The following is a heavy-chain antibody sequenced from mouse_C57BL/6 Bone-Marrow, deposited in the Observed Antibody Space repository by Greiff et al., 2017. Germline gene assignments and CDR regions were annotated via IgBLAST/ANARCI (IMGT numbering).Heavy chain of an antibody. Sequence: VQLKESGAELVRPGSSVKMSCKTSGYTFTSYGINWVKQRPGQGLEWIGYIYIGNGYTEYNEKFKGKATLTSDTSSSTASVQLSSLTSEDSAIYFCARCDGDYKYFDVWDTGTTATVTS. J-gene: IGHJ1*03. CDR3: ARCDGDYKYFDV. D-gene: IGHD2-13*01. V-gene: IGHV1-58*01. CDR1: GYTFTSYG. CDR2: IYIGNGYT.